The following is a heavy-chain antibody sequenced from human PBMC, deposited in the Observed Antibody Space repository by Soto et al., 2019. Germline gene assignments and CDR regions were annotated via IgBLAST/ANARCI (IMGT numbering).Heavy chain of an antibody. J-gene: IGHJ4*02. CDR3: AKDLGILSRPRYYFDY. CDR2: ISYDGSNK. CDR1: GFTFSSYG. Sequence: GGSLRLSCAASGFTFSSYGMHWARQAPGKGLEWVAVISYDGSNKYYADSVKGRFTISRDNSKNTLYLQMNSLRAEDTAVYYCAKDLGILSRPRYYFDYWGQGTLVTVSS. V-gene: IGHV3-30*18.